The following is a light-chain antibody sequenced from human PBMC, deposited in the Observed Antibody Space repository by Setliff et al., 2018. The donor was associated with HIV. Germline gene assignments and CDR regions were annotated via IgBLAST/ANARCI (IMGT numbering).Light chain of an antibody. V-gene: IGLV1-44*01. CDR2: SGN. J-gene: IGLJ2*01. CDR1: NSNIGTIT. Sequence: QSVLTQPPSTSGTHGQRVTIFCSGSNSNIGTITVNWYQHLPGRATKPLIYSGNRRPSGVPDRLSESKSGTSASLVISGLQSEDEADYYFSTGDASLNAVGVGGGTK. CDR3: STGDASLNAVG.